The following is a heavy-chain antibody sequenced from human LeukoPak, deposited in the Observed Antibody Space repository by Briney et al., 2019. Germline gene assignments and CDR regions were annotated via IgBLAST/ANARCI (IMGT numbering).Heavy chain of an antibody. V-gene: IGHV3-23*01. J-gene: IGHJ4*02. Sequence: GGSLRLSCAASGFTFSSYAMSWVRQAPGKGLEWVSAISGSGGSSYYADSVKGRFTISRDNSKNTLYLQMNSLRAEATAVYYCAKGRYDFWSGYLTDWGQGTLVTVSS. CDR2: ISGSGGSS. CDR3: AKGRYDFWSGYLTD. CDR1: GFTFSSYA. D-gene: IGHD3-3*01.